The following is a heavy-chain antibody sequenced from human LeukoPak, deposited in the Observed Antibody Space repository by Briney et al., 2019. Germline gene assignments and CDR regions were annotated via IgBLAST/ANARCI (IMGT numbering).Heavy chain of an antibody. V-gene: IGHV1-2*02. CDR3: ASGPPIMITFGLYYGMDV. CDR2: INPNSGGT. Sequence: ASVKVSCKASGYTFTGYYMHWVRQAPGQGLEWMGWINPNSGGTNYAQKFQGRVTMTRDTSISTAYMELRSLRSDDTAVYYCASGPPIMITFGLYYGMDVWGQGTTVTVSS. J-gene: IGHJ6*02. CDR1: GYTFTGYY. D-gene: IGHD3-16*01.